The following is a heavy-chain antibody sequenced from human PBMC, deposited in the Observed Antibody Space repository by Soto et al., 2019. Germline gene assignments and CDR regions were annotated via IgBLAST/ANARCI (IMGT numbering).Heavy chain of an antibody. CDR1: GGTFSSYT. Sequence: QVQLVQSGAEVKKPGSSVKVSCKASGGTFSSYTISWVRQAPGQGLEWMGRIIPILGIANYAQKFQGRVTITADKSTSXXYMELSSLRSEDTAVYYCARGTYYYGSGSYSATDYWGQGTLVTVSS. J-gene: IGHJ4*02. CDR2: IIPILGIA. CDR3: ARGTYYYGSGSYSATDY. D-gene: IGHD3-10*01. V-gene: IGHV1-69*02.